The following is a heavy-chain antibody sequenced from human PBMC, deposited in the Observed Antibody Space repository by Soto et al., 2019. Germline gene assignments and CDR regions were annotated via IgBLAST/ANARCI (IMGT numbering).Heavy chain of an antibody. CDR2: INHSGST. Sequence: SETLSLSCAVYGGSFSGYYWSWIRQTPGKGLEWIGEINHSGSTNYNPSLKSRVTISGDTAKNQFSLKLSSVNATDTAVYYCARRGRYYDSSGYYSYWGQGTLVTVSS. J-gene: IGHJ4*02. CDR3: ARRGRYYDSSGYYSY. V-gene: IGHV4-34*01. D-gene: IGHD3-22*01. CDR1: GGSFSGYY.